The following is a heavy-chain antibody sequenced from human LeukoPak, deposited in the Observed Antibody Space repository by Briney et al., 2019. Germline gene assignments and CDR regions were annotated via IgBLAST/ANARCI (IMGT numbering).Heavy chain of an antibody. CDR2: INHSGYT. D-gene: IGHD2-21*02. J-gene: IGHJ4*02. CDR1: GVSFDDYY. V-gene: IGHV4-34*01. CDR3: TRMTAGHDY. Sequence: SETLSLTCSVSGVSFDDYYWSWLRQTPGKGLEWIGEINHSGYTNDSPSVKRRVTLSNDTSRKQFSLILRSVTVADTGIYYCTRMTAGHDYWGQGTLVTVSS.